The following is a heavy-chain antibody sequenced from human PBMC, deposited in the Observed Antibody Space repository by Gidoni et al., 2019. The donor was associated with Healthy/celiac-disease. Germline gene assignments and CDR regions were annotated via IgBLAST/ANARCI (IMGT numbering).Heavy chain of an antibody. V-gene: IGHV4-39*01. CDR2: IYYSGST. CDR3: ARRDQLLRFDP. CDR1: GGTISSSSYY. J-gene: IGHJ5*02. Sequence: QPQRQESGPGLVKPSETLSLTCTVSGGTISSSSYYWGWIRQPPGNGLEWIGSIYYSGSTYYNPSLKSRVTISVDTSKNQFSLKLSSVTAADTAVYYCARRDQLLRFDPWGQGTLVTVSS. D-gene: IGHD2-2*01.